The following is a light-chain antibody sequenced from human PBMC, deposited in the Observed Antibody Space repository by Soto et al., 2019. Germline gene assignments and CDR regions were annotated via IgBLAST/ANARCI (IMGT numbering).Light chain of an antibody. J-gene: IGKJ4*01. Sequence: EIVLTPSPATLSLSPGESATLSGMASQTVRNNYLAWYQQNPGQDNRLLIYDASSRATGIQDRFSGGGSGTDFTLKIRRLETEELAVYDCKKFSSYTLTVGGGTTVDIK. CDR3: KKFSSYTLT. CDR1: QTVRNNY. CDR2: DAS. V-gene: IGKV3-20*01.